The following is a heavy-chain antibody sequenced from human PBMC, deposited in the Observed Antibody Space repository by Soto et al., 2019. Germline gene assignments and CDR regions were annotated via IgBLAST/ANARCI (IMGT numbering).Heavy chain of an antibody. Sequence: EMQLVESGGGLVKPGGSLRLSCAASGFTFSTYSMNWVRQAPGKGLEWLSSINSDAYIYYADSVQGRFTVSRDNAKNSLYLQMSSLRDEDTAVYYCAGEGGYCSGGGCRYFDYWGQGTLVTVSS. J-gene: IGHJ4*02. D-gene: IGHD2-15*01. CDR3: AGEGGYCSGGGCRYFDY. CDR1: GFTFSTYS. V-gene: IGHV3-21*01. CDR2: INSDAYI.